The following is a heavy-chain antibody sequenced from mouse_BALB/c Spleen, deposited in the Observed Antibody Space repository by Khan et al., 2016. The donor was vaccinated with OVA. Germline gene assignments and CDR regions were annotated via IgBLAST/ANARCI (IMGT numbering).Heavy chain of an antibody. CDR2: IYYSGTV. V-gene: IGHV3-5*02. J-gene: IGHJ1*01. D-gene: IGHD1-1*01. Sequence: VQLKESGPGLVKPSQTVSLTCTVTGISITSGNYRWSWIRQFPGNKLEWIGNIYYSGTVTSNPSLTSRTTITRDTSKNQFFLEMNSLTAEDTATYYCARDYGRLYWFFDVGGAGTTVTVSS. CDR3: ARDYGRLYWFFDV. CDR1: GISITSGNYR.